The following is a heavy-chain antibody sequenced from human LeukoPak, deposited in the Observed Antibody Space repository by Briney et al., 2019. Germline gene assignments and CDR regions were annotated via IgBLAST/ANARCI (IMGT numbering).Heavy chain of an antibody. CDR1: GFTFSSYA. D-gene: IGHD6-13*01. J-gene: IGHJ4*02. CDR3: AKEQYELYSSSWDTTYYFDY. V-gene: IGHV3-30*04. Sequence: PGGSLRLSCAASGFTFSSYAMHWVRQAPGKGLEWVAVISYDGSNKYYADSVKGRFTISRDNSKNTLYLQMNSLRAEDTAVYYCAKEQYELYSSSWDTTYYFDYWGQGTLVTVSS. CDR2: ISYDGSNK.